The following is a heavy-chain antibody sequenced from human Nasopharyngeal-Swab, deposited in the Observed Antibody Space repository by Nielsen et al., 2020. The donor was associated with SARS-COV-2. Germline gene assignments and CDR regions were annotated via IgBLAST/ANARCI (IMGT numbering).Heavy chain of an antibody. Sequence: GGSLRLSCAASGFTFNSYAMSWVRQAPGKGLEWVSIISGSGDTTYYADSVKDRFTISRDNSKNTLYLQTNSLRVEDTAVYYCAKAPYLLVLDVWGQGTTVTVSS. CDR3: AKAPYLLVLDV. CDR2: ISGSGDTT. CDR1: GFTFNSYA. V-gene: IGHV3-23*01. J-gene: IGHJ6*02. D-gene: IGHD2-21*01.